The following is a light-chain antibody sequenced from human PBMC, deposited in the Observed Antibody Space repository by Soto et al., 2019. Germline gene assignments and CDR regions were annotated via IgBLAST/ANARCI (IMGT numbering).Light chain of an antibody. CDR2: GAS. V-gene: IGKV3-20*01. CDR3: QQYGSSRLT. CDR1: QSVSSSY. J-gene: IGKJ4*01. Sequence: EIVLTQSPGTLSLSPGERATLSCRASQSVSSSYLAWYQQKPGQAPRLLIYGASSRATGIPDRFSGSGSGADFTLTSSRLETEDFGVYYCQQYGSSRLTFGGGTKVEIK.